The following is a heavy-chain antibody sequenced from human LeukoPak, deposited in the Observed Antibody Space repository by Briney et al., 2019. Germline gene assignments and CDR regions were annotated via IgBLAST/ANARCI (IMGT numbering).Heavy chain of an antibody. Sequence: PGGSLRLSCAASGFTFSSYAMHWVRQAPGKGLEWVAVISYDGSNKYYADSVKGRFTISRDNSKNTLYLQMNSLRAEDTAVYYCARAAPGYFDYWGQGTLVTVSS. J-gene: IGHJ4*02. V-gene: IGHV3-30*04. CDR1: GFTFSSYA. CDR3: ARAAPGYFDY. CDR2: ISYDGSNK.